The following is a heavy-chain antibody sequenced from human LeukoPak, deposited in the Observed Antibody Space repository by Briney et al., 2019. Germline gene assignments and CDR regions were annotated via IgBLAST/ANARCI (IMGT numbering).Heavy chain of an antibody. V-gene: IGHV5-51*01. CDR1: GYSFTSYW. CDR2: IYPGDSDT. J-gene: IGHJ4*02. Sequence: GESLKVSCKGSGYSFTSYWIGWVRQMPGKGLEWTGIIYPGDSDTRYSPSFQGQVTISADKSISTAYLQWSSLKASDTAMYYCARLTVTTKSPFGYWGQGTLVTVSS. D-gene: IGHD4-17*01. CDR3: ARLTVTTKSPFGY.